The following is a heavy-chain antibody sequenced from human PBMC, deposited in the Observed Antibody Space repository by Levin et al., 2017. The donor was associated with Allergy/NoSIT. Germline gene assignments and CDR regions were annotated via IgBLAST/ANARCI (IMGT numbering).Heavy chain of an antibody. CDR2: ISFDGMNE. V-gene: IGHV3-30*03. CDR3: VREYEICSLTTASCYGLHYFFGVDV. CDR1: GFIFSSHA. Sequence: GGSLRLSCGASGFIFSSHAMNWVRQAPGKGLEWLTVISFDGMNEFYADSVKGRFSISRDNSRNMVFLHMNSLRPEDSAVYYCVREYEICSLTTASCYGLHYFFGVDVWGQGTTVTVSS. D-gene: IGHD3-10*01. J-gene: IGHJ6*02.